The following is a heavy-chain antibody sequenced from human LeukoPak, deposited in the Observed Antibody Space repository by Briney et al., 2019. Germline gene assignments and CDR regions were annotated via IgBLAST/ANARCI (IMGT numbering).Heavy chain of an antibody. CDR1: GGTFSSYA. D-gene: IGHD2-2*01. Sequence: SVKVSCKASGGTFSSYAISWVRQAPGQGLEWRGRIIPILAIANYAQKFQGRVTITADKSTSTAYMELSSLRSEDTAVYYCARTSGCSSTSCYLDYWGQGTLVTVSS. J-gene: IGHJ4*02. CDR3: ARTSGCSSTSCYLDY. CDR2: IIPILAIA. V-gene: IGHV1-69*04.